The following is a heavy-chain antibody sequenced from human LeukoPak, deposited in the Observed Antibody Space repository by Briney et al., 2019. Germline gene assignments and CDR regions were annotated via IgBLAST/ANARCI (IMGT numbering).Heavy chain of an antibody. V-gene: IGHV1-69*13. D-gene: IGHD6-13*01. J-gene: IGHJ6*02. Sequence: SVKVSCKASGGTFSSYAISWVRQAPGQGLEWMGGIIPIFGTANYAQKFQGRVTITADESTSTAYMELSSLRSEDTAVYYCARMEAAAGFVDVWGQGTTVTVSS. CDR1: GGTFSSYA. CDR2: IIPIFGTA. CDR3: ARMEAAAGFVDV.